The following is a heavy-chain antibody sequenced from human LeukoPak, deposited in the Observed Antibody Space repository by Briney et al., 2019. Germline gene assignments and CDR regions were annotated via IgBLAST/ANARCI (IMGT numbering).Heavy chain of an antibody. J-gene: IGHJ4*02. V-gene: IGHV3-66*01. D-gene: IGHD6-25*01. CDR3: ARGAAMD. CDR1: GFTVSINH. CDR2: IYSGGNT. Sequence: GGSLRLSCAASGFTVSINHTNWVRQAPGKGLACVSVIYSGGNTYYADSVKGRFNISRDNSKNTLYLQMNNLRAEDTAVYYCARGAAMDWGQGTLVTVSS.